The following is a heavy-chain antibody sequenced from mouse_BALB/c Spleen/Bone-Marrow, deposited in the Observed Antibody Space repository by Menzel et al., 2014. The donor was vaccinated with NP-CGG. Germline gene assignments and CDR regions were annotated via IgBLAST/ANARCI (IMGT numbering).Heavy chain of an antibody. V-gene: IGHV2-6-7*01. CDR2: IWGDGNT. D-gene: IGHD2-4*01. J-gene: IGHJ1*01. CDR3: ARVYYDYDWWYFDV. CDR1: GFSLTGYG. Sequence: VKLMESGPGLVAPSQSLSITCTVSGFSLTGYGVNWVRQPPGKGLEWLGMIWGDGNTDYNSDLESRLSISKDNSKSQVFLKMNSLQTDDTARYYCARVYYDYDWWYFDVWGAGTTVTVSS.